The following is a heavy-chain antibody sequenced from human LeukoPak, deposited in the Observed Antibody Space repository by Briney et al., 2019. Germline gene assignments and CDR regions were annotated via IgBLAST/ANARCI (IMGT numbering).Heavy chain of an antibody. Sequence: ASETLSLTCAVSGGSISSNSYYWGWIRQPPGKGLEWIGSIYYSGSTYYNPSLKSRVTISVDTSKNQFSLKLSSVTAADTAVYYCARARGRFGDYSSVDPIFDYWGQGTLVTVSS. CDR1: GGSISSNSYY. CDR2: IYYSGST. V-gene: IGHV4-39*01. J-gene: IGHJ4*02. CDR3: ARARGRFGDYSSVDPIFDY. D-gene: IGHD3-10*01.